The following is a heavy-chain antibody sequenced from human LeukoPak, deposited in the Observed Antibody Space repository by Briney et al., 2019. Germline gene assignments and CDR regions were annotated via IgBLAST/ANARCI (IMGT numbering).Heavy chain of an antibody. CDR1: GGSISSGGYY. J-gene: IGHJ4*02. CDR3: ARDSLGSSGFDY. D-gene: IGHD6-6*01. Sequence: SETLSLTCTVSGGSISSGGYYWSWIRQHPGKGLEWIGYIYYSGSTYYNPSLKSRVTISVDTSKNQFSLKLSSVTAADTAVYYCARDSLGSSGFDYWGQGTLVTVSS. V-gene: IGHV4-31*03. CDR2: IYYSGST.